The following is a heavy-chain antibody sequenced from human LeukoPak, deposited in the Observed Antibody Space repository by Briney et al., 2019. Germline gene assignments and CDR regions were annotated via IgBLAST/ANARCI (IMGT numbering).Heavy chain of an antibody. CDR1: GYTFIDYY. Sequence: ASVKVSCKASGYTFIDYYMHWVRQAPGQGLEWMGWINPNSGGTDYAQKSQGRVTMTRDTSIDTAYMDLSRLTSDDTAVYYCARDRITDCSTTSCTIANWFDPWGQGTLVTVSS. D-gene: IGHD2-2*01. CDR3: ARDRITDCSTTSCTIANWFDP. V-gene: IGHV1-2*02. J-gene: IGHJ5*02. CDR2: INPNSGGT.